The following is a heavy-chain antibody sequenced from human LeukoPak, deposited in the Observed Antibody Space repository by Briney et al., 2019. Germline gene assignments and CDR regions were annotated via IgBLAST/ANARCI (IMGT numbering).Heavy chain of an antibody. CDR1: GFTFRDHN. D-gene: IGHD2-2*01. CDR2: NRNKAHSYST. Sequence: PGGSLRLSCAASGFTFRDHNMEWVRQAPGKGLEWIGRNRNKAHSYSTEYAASGKGRITITRDDSKNSVYLQLNSLKTEDTAVYYCARLSQQNYAWVGYWGQGTLVTVSS. V-gene: IGHV3-72*01. J-gene: IGHJ4*02. CDR3: ARLSQQNYAWVGY.